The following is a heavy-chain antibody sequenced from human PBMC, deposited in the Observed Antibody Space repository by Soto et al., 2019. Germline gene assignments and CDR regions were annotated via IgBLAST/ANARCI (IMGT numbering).Heavy chain of an antibody. CDR1: GGSFSGYY. CDR2: INHSGST. Sequence: SETLSLTCAVYGGSFSGYYWSWIRQPPGKGLEWIGEINHSGSTNYNPSLKSRVTISVDTSKNQFSLKLSSVTAADPAVYYCARGGTFGGVIVIPWAGAFDIWGQGTMVTVSS. V-gene: IGHV4-34*01. CDR3: ARGGTFGGVIVIPWAGAFDI. D-gene: IGHD3-16*02. J-gene: IGHJ3*02.